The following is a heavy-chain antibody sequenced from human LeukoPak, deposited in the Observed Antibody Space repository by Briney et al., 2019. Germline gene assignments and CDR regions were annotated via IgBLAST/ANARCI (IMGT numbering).Heavy chain of an antibody. CDR3: ARGGPRDGYDY. J-gene: IGHJ4*02. CDR1: GFTFSNYA. Sequence: GGSLRLSCAASGFTFSNYAMSWVRQAPGKGLECISGFSGSGGRTFYADSVKGRFTISRDNAKNSLYLQMNSLRAEDTAVYYCARGGPRDGYDYWGQGTLVTVPS. V-gene: IGHV3-23*01. CDR2: FSGSGGRT. D-gene: IGHD5-18*01.